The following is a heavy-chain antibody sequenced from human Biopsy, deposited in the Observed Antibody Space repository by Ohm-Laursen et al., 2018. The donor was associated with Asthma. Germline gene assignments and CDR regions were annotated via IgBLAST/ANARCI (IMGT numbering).Heavy chain of an antibody. V-gene: IGHV4-39*01. D-gene: IGHD6-13*01. J-gene: IGHJ6*02. CDR3: VRGSSSWHHGPFHYYYGLDV. CDR1: SGSGGYMRSGNYY. CDR2: IYYSGTT. Sequence: GTLSLTWSLSSGSGGYMRSGNYYWGWIRQPPGKGLEWIGSIYYSGTTYYNPSLESRVTVSADTSKNHFSLKLTSGTAADTAVYYCVRGSSSWHHGPFHYYYGLDVWGQGTTATVSS.